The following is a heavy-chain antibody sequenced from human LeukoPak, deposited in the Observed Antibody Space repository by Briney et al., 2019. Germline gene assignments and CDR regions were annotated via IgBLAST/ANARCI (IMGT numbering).Heavy chain of an antibody. D-gene: IGHD2-8*02. CDR1: GFTFITYS. Sequence: PGGSLRLSCVASGFTFITYSMNWVRQAPGKGLEWVSSISSSSDYIYYADSVKGRFTISRDNAKNSLYLQMNSLRAEDTAIYYCATYRQVLLPFESWGQGTLVTVSS. CDR3: ATYRQVLLPFES. V-gene: IGHV3-21*04. J-gene: IGHJ4*02. CDR2: ISSSSDYI.